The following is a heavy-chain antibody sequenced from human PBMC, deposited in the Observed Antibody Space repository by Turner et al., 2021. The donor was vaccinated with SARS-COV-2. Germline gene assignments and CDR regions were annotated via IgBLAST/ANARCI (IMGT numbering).Heavy chain of an antibody. D-gene: IGHD5-18*01. CDR3: AKTDTAMVPYNWFDP. CDR1: GFTFSSYG. V-gene: IGHV3-23*01. Sequence: EVQLLESGGGLVQPGGSLRLSCAASGFTFSSYGMSWVRQAPGKGLGWVSGISGSGGSTYYADSVEGRFTISRDNSKNTLYLQMNSLRAEDTAVYYCAKTDTAMVPYNWFDPWGQGTLVTVSS. CDR2: ISGSGGST. J-gene: IGHJ5*02.